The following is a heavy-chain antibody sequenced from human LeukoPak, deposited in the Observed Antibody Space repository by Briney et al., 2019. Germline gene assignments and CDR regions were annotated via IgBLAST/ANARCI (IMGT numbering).Heavy chain of an antibody. Sequence: GGSLRLSCAASGFTVSSNYMSWVRQAPGKGLEWVSVIYSGGSTYYADSVKGRFTISRDNAKSSLNLQMSSLRAEDTAVYFCATTGNFYDMDVWGKGTTVTVSS. D-gene: IGHD1-1*01. J-gene: IGHJ6*03. V-gene: IGHV3-53*01. CDR2: IYSGGST. CDR1: GFTVSSNY. CDR3: ATTGNFYDMDV.